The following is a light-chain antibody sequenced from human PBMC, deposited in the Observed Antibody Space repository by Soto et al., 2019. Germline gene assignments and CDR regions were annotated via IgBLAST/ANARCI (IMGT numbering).Light chain of an antibody. CDR2: EVS. J-gene: IGLJ2*01. CDR3: CSYAGSSTVV. CDR1: SSDVGSYNL. V-gene: IGLV2-23*02. Sequence: QSALTQPASVSGSHGQSITISCTGTSSDVGSYNLVSWYQQHPGKAPKLMIYEVSKRPSGVSNRFSGSKSGNTASLTISGLQAEDEADYYCCSYAGSSTVVFGGWTKLTVL.